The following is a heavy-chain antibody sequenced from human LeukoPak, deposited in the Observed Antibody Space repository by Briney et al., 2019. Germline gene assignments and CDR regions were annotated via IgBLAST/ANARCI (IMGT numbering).Heavy chain of an antibody. Sequence: ASVKVSCKASGHTFTSYGISWVRQAPGQGLEWMGWISAYNGNTNYAQKLQGRVTMTTDTSTSTAYMELRSLRSDDTAVYYCARGYYGSGSYSKGDYWGQGTLVTVSS. V-gene: IGHV1-18*01. J-gene: IGHJ4*02. D-gene: IGHD3-10*01. CDR1: GHTFTSYG. CDR3: ARGYYGSGSYSKGDY. CDR2: ISAYNGNT.